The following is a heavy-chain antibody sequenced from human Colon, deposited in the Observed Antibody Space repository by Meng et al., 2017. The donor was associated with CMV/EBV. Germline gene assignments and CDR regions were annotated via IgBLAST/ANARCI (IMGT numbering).Heavy chain of an antibody. D-gene: IGHD3-22*01. Sequence: GESLKISCAASGFTFSSHAMNWVRQAPGKGLEWVSTVNAGGSDTYYADSVKGRFTISRDNSKNTLYLQMNSLRVEDTAVYYCARDSTSSYHWRILDVFDIWGQGTMVTVSS. CDR2: VNAGGSDT. V-gene: IGHV3-23*01. J-gene: IGHJ3*02. CDR1: GFTFSSHA. CDR3: ARDSTSSYHWRILDVFDI.